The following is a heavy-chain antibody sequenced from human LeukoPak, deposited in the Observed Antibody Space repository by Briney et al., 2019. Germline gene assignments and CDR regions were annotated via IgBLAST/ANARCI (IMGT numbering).Heavy chain of an antibody. CDR1: GGSISSYY. CDR3: ARRVVTGYNWFDP. J-gene: IGHJ5*02. CDR2: IYYSGST. Sequence: PSETLSLTCTVSGGSISSYYWSWIRQPPGKGLEWIGYIYYSGSTNYNPSLKSRVTISVDTSKNQFPLKLSSVTAADTAVYYCARRVVTGYNWFDPWGQGTLVTVSS. V-gene: IGHV4-59*08. D-gene: IGHD4-23*01.